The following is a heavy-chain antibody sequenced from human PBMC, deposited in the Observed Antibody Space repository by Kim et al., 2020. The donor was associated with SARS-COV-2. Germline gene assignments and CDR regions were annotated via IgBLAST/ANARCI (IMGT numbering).Heavy chain of an antibody. Sequence: GGSLRLSCAASGFTVSSNYMSWVRQAPGKGLEWVSVIYSGGSTYYADSVKGRFTISRDNSKNTLYLQMNSLRAEDTAVYYCARGSSMVRKEKRGYGMDVWGQGTTVTVSS. CDR3: ARGSSMVRKEKRGYGMDV. CDR2: IYSGGST. V-gene: IGHV3-66*01. CDR1: GFTVSSNY. D-gene: IGHD6-13*01. J-gene: IGHJ6*02.